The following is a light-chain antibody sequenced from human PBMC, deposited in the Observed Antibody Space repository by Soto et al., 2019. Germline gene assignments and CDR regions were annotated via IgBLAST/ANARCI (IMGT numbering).Light chain of an antibody. J-gene: IGKJ1*01. CDR2: GAS. CDR3: QQSYSTPRT. V-gene: IGKV3-20*01. CDR1: QSFSSTY. Sequence: EIVLTQSPGPLSLSPGERATLSCRASQSFSSTYLAWYQHKPGQAPRLLVYGASSRATGIPDRFSGFGSGTDFTPTISRLEPEDFAPYYCQQSYSTPRTFGQGTKVEVK.